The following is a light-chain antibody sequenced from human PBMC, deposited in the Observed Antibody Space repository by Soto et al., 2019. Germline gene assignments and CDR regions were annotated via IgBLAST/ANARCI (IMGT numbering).Light chain of an antibody. V-gene: IGKV1-39*01. CDR2: TAS. J-gene: IGKJ1*01. CDR1: QRISIY. Sequence: DRQMTQGGSSLSVYLGDRVTMTWRASQRISIYLNWYQQKPGHAPRLLIYTASTLQSGVPSRFSGSGSGTDFTLTISSLKPEDFAPSFCQQSYRLPTFAQGTKVDIK. CDR3: QQSYRLPT.